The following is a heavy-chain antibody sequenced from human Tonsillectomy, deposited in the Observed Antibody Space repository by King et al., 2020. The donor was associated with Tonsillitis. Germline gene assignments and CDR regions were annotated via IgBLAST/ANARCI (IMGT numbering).Heavy chain of an antibody. CDR2: IIPLFGAA. CDR3: ARARNNDRLRYFNYMDV. J-gene: IGHJ6*03. D-gene: IGHD3-9*01. CDR1: GGPFSTYA. Sequence: QLVQSGAEVKKPGSSVKVSCKASGGPFSTYAISWVRQAPGQGLEWMGGIIPLFGAADYAEKFQGRGTITADTSTSTAYMELSSLRSDDTAVYFCARARNNDRLRYFNYMDVWGNGTTVIVSS. V-gene: IGHV1-69*14.